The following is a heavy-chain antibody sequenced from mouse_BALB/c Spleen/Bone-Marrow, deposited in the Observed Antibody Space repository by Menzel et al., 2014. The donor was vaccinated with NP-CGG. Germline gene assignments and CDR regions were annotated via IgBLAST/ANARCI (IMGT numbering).Heavy chain of an antibody. CDR1: GCNFTSYW. J-gene: IGHJ3*01. CDR3: ARFSQLGLLAY. Sequence: QVQLQQSGAELVKPGTSVELSCKASGCNFTSYWINWVKLRPGQGLEWIGDIYPGSGSTNYNEKFKSKATLTVDTSSSTAYMQLSSLASEDSALYYCARFSQLGLLAYWGQGTLVTVSA. CDR2: IYPGSGST. D-gene: IGHD3-1*01. V-gene: IGHV1-55*01.